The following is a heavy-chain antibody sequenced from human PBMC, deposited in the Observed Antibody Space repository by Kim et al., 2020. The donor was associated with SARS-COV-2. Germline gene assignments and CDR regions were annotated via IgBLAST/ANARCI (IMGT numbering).Heavy chain of an antibody. D-gene: IGHD6-25*01. CDR3: TRQGATSGWPRDGCDF. V-gene: IGHV5-51*01. CDR2: VYPGDSDT. CDR1: GYTFRNYW. Sequence: GESLKISCEASGYTFRNYWIGWVRQMPGKGLEWMGIVYPGDSDTKYSPSFQGQVVISADKSINTAYLQWTSLRASDTAMYYCTRQGATSGWPRDGCDFWRRGTVVTVPS. J-gene: IGHJ3*01.